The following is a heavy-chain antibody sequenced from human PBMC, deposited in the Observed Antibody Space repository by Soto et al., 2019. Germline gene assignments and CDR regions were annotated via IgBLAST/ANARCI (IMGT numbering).Heavy chain of an antibody. V-gene: IGHV3-33*01. CDR2: IRFDGSNI. CDR1: AVNFNGYG. CDR3: ARDVFFKRECFDY. J-gene: IGHJ4*01. Sequence: GGSLRLSCGGSAVNFNGYGIHWVRQAPGKGLEWVAVIRFDGSNIYYADSVEGRFTISRDNARHMLYLQMNSRRAEDLAFYYCARDVFFKRECFDY. D-gene: IGHD3-3*01.